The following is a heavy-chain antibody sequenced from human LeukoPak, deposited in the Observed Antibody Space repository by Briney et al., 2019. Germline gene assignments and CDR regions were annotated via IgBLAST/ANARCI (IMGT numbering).Heavy chain of an antibody. CDR3: ARHAFYYYYYMDV. CDR2: MYYSGST. CDR1: GGSISSSRYY. Sequence: LSETLSLTCTVSGGSISSSRYYWGWIRQPPGKGLEWIGSMYYSGSTYYNPSLKSRVTISVDTSKNQFSLNLRSVTAADTAVYYCARHAFYYYYYMDVWGKGTTVTVSS. D-gene: IGHD3-16*01. J-gene: IGHJ6*03. V-gene: IGHV4-39*07.